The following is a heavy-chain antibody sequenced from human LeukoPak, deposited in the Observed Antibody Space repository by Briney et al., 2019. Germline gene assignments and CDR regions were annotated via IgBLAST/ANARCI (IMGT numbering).Heavy chain of an antibody. Sequence: SETLSLTCAVYGGSFSCYYWSWIRQPPGKGLEWIGEINHSGSTNYNPSLKSRVTISVDTSKNQFSLKLSSVTAADTAVYYCARGQGGYCSSTSCNWFDPWGQGTLVTVSS. CDR1: GGSFSCYY. V-gene: IGHV4-34*01. CDR2: INHSGST. J-gene: IGHJ5*02. D-gene: IGHD2-2*01. CDR3: ARGQGGYCSSTSCNWFDP.